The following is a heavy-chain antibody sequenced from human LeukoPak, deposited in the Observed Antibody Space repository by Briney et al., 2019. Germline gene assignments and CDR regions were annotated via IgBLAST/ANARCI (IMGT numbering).Heavy chain of an antibody. J-gene: IGHJ4*02. CDR1: GFTFTSYA. CDR3: ARARGFDY. D-gene: IGHD1-26*01. Sequence: PGGSLRLSCAASGFTFTSYAMSWVRQAPGNGLEWVSAISGSGGSTSYADSVKGRFTISRDNAKNTVYLQMNSLRAEDTAVYYCARARGFDYWGQGTLVTVSS. CDR2: ISGSGGST. V-gene: IGHV3-23*01.